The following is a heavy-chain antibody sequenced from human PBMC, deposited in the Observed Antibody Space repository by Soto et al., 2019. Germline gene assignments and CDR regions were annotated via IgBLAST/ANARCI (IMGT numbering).Heavy chain of an antibody. Sequence: QVQLVQSGAEVKKPGSSVKVSCKASGGTFSSYAISWVRQAPGQGLEWMGGIIPIFGTANYAQKFQGRVTITADESTSTAHMELRSLRSEDTAVYYCARPTRYYYDSSGQSAWFDPWGQGTLVTVSS. D-gene: IGHD3-22*01. V-gene: IGHV1-69*12. CDR2: IIPIFGTA. CDR3: ARPTRYYYDSSGQSAWFDP. J-gene: IGHJ5*02. CDR1: GGTFSSYA.